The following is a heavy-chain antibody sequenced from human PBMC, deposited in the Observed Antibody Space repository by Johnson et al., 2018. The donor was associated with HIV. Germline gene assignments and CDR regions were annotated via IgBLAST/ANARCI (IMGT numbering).Heavy chain of an antibody. J-gene: IGHJ3*02. CDR2: ISWNNGFI. Sequence: VLLVESGGGVAQPGGSLRLSCVASGFTFDDYAMHWVRQAPGKGLEWVSGISWNNGFIGYADSVKGRFTISRDNAKNTLYLQMNSLRAEDTAVYYCASLGVITYDAFDIWGQGTMVTVSS. CDR3: ASLGVITYDAFDI. CDR1: GFTFDDYA. D-gene: IGHD3-22*01. V-gene: IGHV3-9*01.